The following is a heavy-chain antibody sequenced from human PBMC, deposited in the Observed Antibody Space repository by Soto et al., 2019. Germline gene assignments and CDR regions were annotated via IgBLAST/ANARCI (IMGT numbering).Heavy chain of an antibody. D-gene: IGHD1-1*01. V-gene: IGHV4-30-2*01. J-gene: IGHJ5*02. CDR1: GGSISSGGYA. Sequence: QLQLQESGSGLVKPSQTLSLTCTVSGGSISSGGYAGNWIRQAPGKGLEWIGYIYHSGYTLYNPSLKGRVTVSVDKSKYHFSLNLTSVTAADTAVYYCARDQLEGNWFDPWGQGTLVTVSS. CDR3: ARDQLEGNWFDP. CDR2: IYHSGYT.